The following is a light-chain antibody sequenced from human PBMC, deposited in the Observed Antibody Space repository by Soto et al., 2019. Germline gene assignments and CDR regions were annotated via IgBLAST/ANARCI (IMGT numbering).Light chain of an antibody. CDR3: CSYAASSTPVV. Sequence: ALTQPASVSGSPGQSITISCTGTTSDVGSYNLVSWYQQHPGKAPKLMIYEVTKRPSRVSNRFSGSKSGNTASLTISGLQAEDEADYYCCSYAASSTPVVFGGGTKLTVL. J-gene: IGLJ2*01. V-gene: IGLV2-23*02. CDR2: EVT. CDR1: TSDVGSYNL.